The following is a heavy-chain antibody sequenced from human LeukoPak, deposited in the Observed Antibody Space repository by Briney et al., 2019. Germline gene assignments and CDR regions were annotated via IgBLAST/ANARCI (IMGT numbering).Heavy chain of an antibody. V-gene: IGHV3-30-3*01. J-gene: IGHJ4*02. CDR3: AREPLLDY. CDR2: ISYDGSNK. Sequence: GRSLRLSCAASGFTFSSYAMHWVRQAPGKGLEWVAVISYDGSNKYYADSVKGRFTISRDNAKNSLYLQMNSLRAEDTAVYYCAREPLLDYWGQGTLVTVSS. CDR1: GFTFSSYA.